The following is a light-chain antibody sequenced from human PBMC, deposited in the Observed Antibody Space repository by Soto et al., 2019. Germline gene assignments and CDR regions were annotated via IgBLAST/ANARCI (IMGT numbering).Light chain of an antibody. CDR1: QTLSGSF. CDR2: RAS. J-gene: IGKJ1*01. CDR3: QQYGDSPWT. Sequence: EIVLTQSPGTLSLSPGERATLSCWTSQTLSGSFLAWYQQKPGQAPRLLISRASSREFGIPDRFRGSGSGTDFTLTITRLEPEDVAVYYCQQYGDSPWTFGQGTKVEI. V-gene: IGKV3-20*01.